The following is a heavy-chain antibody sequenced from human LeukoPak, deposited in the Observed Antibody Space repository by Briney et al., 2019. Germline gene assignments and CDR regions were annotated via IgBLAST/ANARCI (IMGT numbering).Heavy chain of an antibody. CDR2: IYYSGST. CDR3: ARYSSSLNDAFDI. D-gene: IGHD6-13*01. J-gene: IGHJ3*02. CDR1: GGSISSYY. Sequence: SETLSLTCTVSGGSISSYYWSWIRQPSGKGLEWIGYIYYSGSTNYNPSLKSRVTISVDTSKNQFSLKLSSVTAADTAVYYCARYSSSLNDAFDIWGQRTMVTVSS. V-gene: IGHV4-59*08.